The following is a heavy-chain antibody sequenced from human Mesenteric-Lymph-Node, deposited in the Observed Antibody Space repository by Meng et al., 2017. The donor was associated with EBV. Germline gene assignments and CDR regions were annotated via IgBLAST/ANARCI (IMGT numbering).Heavy chain of an antibody. D-gene: IGHD5-24*01. V-gene: IGHV7-4-1*02. J-gene: IGHJ4*02. CDR2: INTNTGNP. CDR1: GYTFTTYA. CDR3: ARIDGAIAVSTSYY. Sequence: QVHLVQSGSELKRPGASVKVSCRSSGYTFTTYAMIWVRQAPGQGLEWMGWINTNTGNPTYAQGFTGRFVFSLDSSVSTAYLQISSLEAEDTAVYYCARIDGAIAVSTSYYWGQGSLVTVSS.